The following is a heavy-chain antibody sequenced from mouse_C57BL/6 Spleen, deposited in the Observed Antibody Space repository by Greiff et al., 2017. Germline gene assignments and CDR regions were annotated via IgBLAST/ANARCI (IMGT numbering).Heavy chain of an antibody. CDR2: INPNNGGT. D-gene: IGHD1-1*01. J-gene: IGHJ2*01. CDR1: GYTFTDYY. CDR3: ARYYYGSSYDY. Sequence: VQLQQSGPELVKPGASVKISCKASGYTFTDYYMNWVKQSHGKSLEWIGDINPNNGGTSYNQKFKGKATLTVDKSSSTAYMELRSLTSEDSAFYYCARYYYGSSYDYWGQGTTLTVSS. V-gene: IGHV1-26*01.